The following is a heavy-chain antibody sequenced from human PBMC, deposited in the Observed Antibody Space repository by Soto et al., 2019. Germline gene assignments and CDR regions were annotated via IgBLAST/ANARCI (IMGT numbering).Heavy chain of an antibody. D-gene: IGHD2-15*01. CDR1: GFTFSSYG. V-gene: IGHV3-21*01. CDR2: ISTSTSYI. CDR3: ARLYCRGGSCYSGDAFDI. J-gene: IGHJ3*02. Sequence: VGSLRLSCAASGFTFSSYGMNWVRQAPGEGLEWVSSISTSTSYIYYADSVKGRSTISRDNAKNSVYLQMNSLRAEDTAVYYCARLYCRGGSCYSGDAFDIWGQGTMVTVSS.